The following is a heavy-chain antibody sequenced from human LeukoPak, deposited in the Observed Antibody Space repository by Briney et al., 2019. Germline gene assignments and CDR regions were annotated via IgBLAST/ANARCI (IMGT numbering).Heavy chain of an antibody. J-gene: IGHJ3*02. CDR1: GGSISSYY. CDR2: IYTSGST. CDR3: ARADGTGATRAAFDI. V-gene: IGHV4-4*07. Sequence: PSETLSLTCTVSGGSISSYYWSWIRQPAGKGLEWIGRIYTSGSTNYNPSLKSRVTMSVDTSKNQFSLQLSSVTAADTAVYYCARADGTGATRAAFDIWGQGTMVTVSS. D-gene: IGHD1-26*01.